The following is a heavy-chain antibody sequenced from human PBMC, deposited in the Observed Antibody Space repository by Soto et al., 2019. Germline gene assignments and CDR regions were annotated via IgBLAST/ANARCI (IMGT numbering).Heavy chain of an antibody. J-gene: IGHJ6*02. Sequence: QVQLVQSGAEVKTPGSSVKVSCKASGGTFSSYSINWVRQAPGQGLEWMGRLIPMFGTTYYAQRFQGRVTLTADESTSTAYMEMTNQTSEDTAVYYCARAVVVTFTRFYDMDVWGQGTTVNVSS. CDR1: GGTFSSYS. CDR2: LIPMFGTT. D-gene: IGHD2-15*01. V-gene: IGHV1-69*18. CDR3: ARAVVVTFTRFYDMDV.